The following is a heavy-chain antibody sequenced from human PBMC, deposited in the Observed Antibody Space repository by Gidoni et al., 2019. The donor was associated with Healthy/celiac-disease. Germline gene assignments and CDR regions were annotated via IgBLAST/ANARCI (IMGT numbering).Heavy chain of an antibody. D-gene: IGHD3-22*01. Sequence: QVQLVESGGGVVQPGRSLRLSCAASGFTFSSYAMHWVRQAPGKGLEWVAVISYDGSNKYYADSVKGRFTISRDNSKNTLYLQMNSLRAEDTAVYYCARGQTYYYDSSGYYFPYYYGMDVWGQGTTVTVSS. V-gene: IGHV3-30*04. J-gene: IGHJ6*02. CDR3: ARGQTYYYDSSGYYFPYYYGMDV. CDR1: GFTFSSYA. CDR2: ISYDGSNK.